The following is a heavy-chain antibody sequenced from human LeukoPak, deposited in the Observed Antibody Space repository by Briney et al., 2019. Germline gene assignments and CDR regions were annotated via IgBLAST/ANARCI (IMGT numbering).Heavy chain of an antibody. Sequence: SQTLSLTCAVSGGSISSGGYSWSWIRQPPGKGLEWIGYIYHSGSTYYNPSLKSRVTISVDRSKNQFSLKLSSVTAADTAVYYCARGGGIAVAGPDYWGQGTLVTVSS. CDR3: ARGGGIAVAGPDY. CDR2: IYHSGST. V-gene: IGHV4-30-2*01. CDR1: GGSISSGGYS. D-gene: IGHD6-19*01. J-gene: IGHJ4*02.